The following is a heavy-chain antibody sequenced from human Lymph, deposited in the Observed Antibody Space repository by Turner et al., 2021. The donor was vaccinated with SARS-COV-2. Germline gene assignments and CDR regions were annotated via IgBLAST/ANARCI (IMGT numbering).Heavy chain of an antibody. J-gene: IGHJ3*02. CDR2: IYYSGST. CDR3: ASEGYIVAVPAPSRDAFDI. CDR1: GGSISSSSYY. D-gene: IGHD2-2*01. Sequence: QLQLQESGPGLVKPSETLSLICTVSGGSISSSSYYWGWIRQPPGKGLEWIGTIYYSGSTYYNPSLKSRVAISVDTSKNQFSLKLSSVTAADTAIYYCASEGYIVAVPAPSRDAFDIWGQGTMVTISS. V-gene: IGHV4-39*01.